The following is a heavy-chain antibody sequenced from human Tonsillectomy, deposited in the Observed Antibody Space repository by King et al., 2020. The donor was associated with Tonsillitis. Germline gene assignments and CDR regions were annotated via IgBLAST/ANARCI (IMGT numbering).Heavy chain of an antibody. Sequence: VQLQQWGAGLLKPSETLSLTCAVSGGSFSGYYWSWIRQPPGKGLEWIGEINHSGSTNYNPSLKSRVTISVDTSKNQFSLKLSSVTAADTAVYYCARGRPRGVTTVTRERFDYWGQGTLVTVSS. J-gene: IGHJ4*02. CDR1: GGSFSGYY. D-gene: IGHD4-17*01. CDR2: INHSGST. V-gene: IGHV4-34*01. CDR3: ARGRPRGVTTVTRERFDY.